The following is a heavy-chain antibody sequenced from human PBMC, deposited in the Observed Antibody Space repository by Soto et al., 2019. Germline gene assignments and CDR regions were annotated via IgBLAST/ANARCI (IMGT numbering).Heavy chain of an antibody. CDR3: ARVPEGDYYDRGGTTNDC. D-gene: IGHD3-22*01. Sequence: EVQLVESGGGLVQPGGSLRLSCAASGFTFSSYWMHWVRQAPGKGLVWVSRINSDGSSTSYADSVKGRFTISRDNAKNTLYLQMNRLRADDTAVYYCARVPEGDYYDRGGTTNDCWGKGTLVTVSS. J-gene: IGHJ4*02. CDR2: INSDGSST. V-gene: IGHV3-74*01. CDR1: GFTFSSYW.